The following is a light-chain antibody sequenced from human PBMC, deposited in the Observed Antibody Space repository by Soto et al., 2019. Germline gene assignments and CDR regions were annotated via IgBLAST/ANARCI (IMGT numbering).Light chain of an antibody. V-gene: IGLV4-60*03. Sequence: QSVLTQSSSASASLGSSVKLTCTLSSGHRTYIIAWHQQQPGKAPRYLMRLDRYRGYNKGSGVPDRFSGSSSGADRYLTISNLQSEDEADYYCETWDSNTRIFGGGTKLTVL. CDR1: SGHRTYI. CDR2: LDRYRGY. J-gene: IGLJ2*01. CDR3: ETWDSNTRI.